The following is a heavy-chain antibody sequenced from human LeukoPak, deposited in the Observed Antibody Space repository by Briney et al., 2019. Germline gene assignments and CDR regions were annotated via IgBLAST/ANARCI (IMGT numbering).Heavy chain of an antibody. Sequence: PGRSLRLSCAASGFIFSSYAVHWVRQAPGKGLEWVAVISSDGRHIFYADSVKGRLTISRDNSKNTLYLQMNSLRAEDTALYLCARCGGTCSLPSTSAMDVWGQGTTVTVS. V-gene: IGHV3-30*04. CDR3: ARCGGTCSLPSTSAMDV. J-gene: IGHJ6*02. CDR1: GFIFSSYA. D-gene: IGHD2-21*01. CDR2: ISSDGRHI.